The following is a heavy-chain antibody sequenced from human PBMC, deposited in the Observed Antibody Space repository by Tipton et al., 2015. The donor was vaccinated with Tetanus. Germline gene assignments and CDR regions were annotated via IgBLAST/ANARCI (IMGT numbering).Heavy chain of an antibody. Sequence: GSLRLSCGASGFTFSDFGMSWVRQAPGKGPEWVAVIGGSGTLIFYGDSVKGRFTISRDNSNNTLYLQMNSLRAEDTAVYYCARDKWNLVVVVAAPYFLGWGQGTLVTVSS. D-gene: IGHD2-15*01. CDR2: IGGSGTLI. CDR3: ARDKWNLVVVVAAPYFLG. CDR1: GFTFSDFG. V-gene: IGHV3-23*01. J-gene: IGHJ1*01.